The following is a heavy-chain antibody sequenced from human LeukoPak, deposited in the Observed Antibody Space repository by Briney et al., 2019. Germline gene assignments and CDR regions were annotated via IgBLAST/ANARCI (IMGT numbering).Heavy chain of an antibody. D-gene: IGHD6-13*01. J-gene: IGHJ4*02. Sequence: ASVKVSCKASGYTFTSYYMHWVRQAPGQGLEWMGIINPSGGSTNYAQKLQGRVTMTTDTSTSTAYMELRSLRSDDTAVYYCARDSRQAAAGTVYYWGQGTLVTVSS. V-gene: IGHV1-46*01. CDR3: ARDSRQAAAGTVYY. CDR1: GYTFTSYY. CDR2: INPSGGST.